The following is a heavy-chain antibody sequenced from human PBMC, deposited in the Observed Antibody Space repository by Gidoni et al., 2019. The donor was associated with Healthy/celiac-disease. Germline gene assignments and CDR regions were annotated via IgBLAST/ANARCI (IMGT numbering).Heavy chain of an antibody. Sequence: QVQLVESGGGVVQPGRYLRLSCAESGFTFSSYGMHLVRQAPGKGLEWVAVIWYDGSNKYYADSVKGRFTISRDNSKNTLYLQMNSLRAEDTAVYYCARDRVYGDYYYGMDVWGQGTTVTVSS. CDR1: GFTFSSYG. CDR3: ARDRVYGDYYYGMDV. V-gene: IGHV3-33*01. CDR2: IWYDGSNK. D-gene: IGHD4-17*01. J-gene: IGHJ6*02.